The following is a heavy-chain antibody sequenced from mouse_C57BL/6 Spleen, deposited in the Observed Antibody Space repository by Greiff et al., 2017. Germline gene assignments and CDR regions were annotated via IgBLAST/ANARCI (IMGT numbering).Heavy chain of an antibody. Sequence: EVQLQEPGPELVKPGASVKISCKASGYSFTGYYMNWVKQSPEKSLEWIGEINPSTGGTTYNQKFKAKATLTVDKSSSTAYMQLKSLTSEDSAVYYCARSGGPYYAMDYWGQGTSVTVSS. CDR1: GYSFTGYY. D-gene: IGHD3-1*01. CDR2: INPSTGGT. J-gene: IGHJ4*01. CDR3: ARSGGPYYAMDY. V-gene: IGHV1-42*01.